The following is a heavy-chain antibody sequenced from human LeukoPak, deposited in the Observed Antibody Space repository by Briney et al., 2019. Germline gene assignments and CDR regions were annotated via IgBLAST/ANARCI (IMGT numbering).Heavy chain of an antibody. CDR1: GGSFSGYY. Sequence: PSETLSLTCAVYGGSFSGYYWSWIRQPPGKGLEWIGEINHSGSTNYNPSLKSRVTISVDTSKNQFSLKLSSVTAADTAMYYCARLNYFGSGSYNYWGQGTLVTVSS. V-gene: IGHV4-34*01. D-gene: IGHD3-10*01. J-gene: IGHJ4*02. CDR3: ARLNYFGSGSYNY. CDR2: INHSGST.